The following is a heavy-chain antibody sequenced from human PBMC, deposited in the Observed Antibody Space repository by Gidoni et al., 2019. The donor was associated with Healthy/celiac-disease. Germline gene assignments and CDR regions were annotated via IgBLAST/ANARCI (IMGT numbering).Heavy chain of an antibody. D-gene: IGHD3-10*01. V-gene: IGHV4-34*01. CDR2: INHSGST. Sequence: QVQLQQWGAGLLKPSETLSLTCAVYGGSFSGYYWSWIRQPPGKGLEWIGEINHSGSTNYNPSLKSRVTISVDTSKNQFSLKLSSVTAADTAVYYCARRSDPTIRFGKRPKGNWFDPWGQGTLVTVSS. J-gene: IGHJ5*02. CDR3: ARRSDPTIRFGKRPKGNWFDP. CDR1: GGSFSGYY.